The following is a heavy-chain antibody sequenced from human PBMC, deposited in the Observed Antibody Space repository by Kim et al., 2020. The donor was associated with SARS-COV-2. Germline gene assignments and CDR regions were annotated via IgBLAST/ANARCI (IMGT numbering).Heavy chain of an antibody. J-gene: IGHJ4*02. D-gene: IGHD5-18*01. CDR2: IYYSGST. V-gene: IGHV4-31*03. CDR3: ARKGGLWSHFDY. CDR1: GGSISSGGYY. Sequence: SETLSLTCTVSGGSISSGGYYWSWIRQHPGKGLEWIGYIYYSGSTYYNPSHKSRVTISVDTSKNQFSLKLSSGTAADTAVYYWARKGGLWSHFDYWGQGTLVTVSS.